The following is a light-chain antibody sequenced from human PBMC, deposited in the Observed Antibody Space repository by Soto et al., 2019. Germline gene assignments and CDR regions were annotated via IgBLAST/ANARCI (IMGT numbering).Light chain of an antibody. CDR2: DVS. CDR1: SSDVGGYNF. Sequence: QSALTQPRSVSGSPGQSVTISCTGTSSDVGGYNFVSWYQHHPGKAPKLMIYDVSKRPSGVPDRFSGSKSGNTASLTISGLQAEDEADYYCCSYAVLYTLVFGGGTKLTVL. V-gene: IGLV2-11*01. J-gene: IGLJ2*01. CDR3: CSYAVLYTLV.